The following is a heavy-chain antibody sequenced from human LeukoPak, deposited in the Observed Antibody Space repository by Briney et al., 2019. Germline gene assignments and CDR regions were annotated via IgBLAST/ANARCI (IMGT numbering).Heavy chain of an antibody. Sequence: GGSLRLSCAASGFTFSSYGMHWVRQAPGKGLEWVAVIWYDGSNKYYADSVKGRFTISRDNSKNTPYLQMNSLRAEDTAVYYCARDGKSVAAADYWGQGTLVTVSS. J-gene: IGHJ4*02. CDR2: IWYDGSNK. CDR3: ARDGKSVAAADY. CDR1: GFTFSSYG. V-gene: IGHV3-33*01. D-gene: IGHD6-13*01.